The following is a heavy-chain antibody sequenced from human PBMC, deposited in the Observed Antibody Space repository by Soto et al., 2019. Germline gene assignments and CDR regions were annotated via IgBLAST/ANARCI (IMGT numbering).Heavy chain of an antibody. D-gene: IGHD4-4*01. Sequence: EVQLVESGGGLVKPGGSLRLSCAASGFTFSSYSMNWVRQAPGKGLEWVSSISSSSSYIYYADSVKGRFTISRDNAKNSLYLQMNSLRAEDTAVNYCARVATVMGYYYYGMDVWGQGTTVTVSS. CDR2: ISSSSSYI. J-gene: IGHJ6*02. CDR1: GFTFSSYS. CDR3: ARVATVMGYYYYGMDV. V-gene: IGHV3-21*01.